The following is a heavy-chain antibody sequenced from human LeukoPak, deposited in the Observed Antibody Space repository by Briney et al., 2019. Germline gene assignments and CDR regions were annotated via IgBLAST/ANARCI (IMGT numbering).Heavy chain of an antibody. V-gene: IGHV3-30*01. CDR2: TAYEGGEK. D-gene: IGHD3-16*01. J-gene: IGHJ4*02. CDR3: AREGDRHLTFDY. Sequence: GGSLRLSCAASGSTYSGHLLRWVRQAPGKGLEWVAGTAYEGGEKYYADSVSGRFISRDNSDNTVYLQMNGLRLEDTAVYFCAREGDRHLTFDYWGRGTLVTVSS. CDR1: GSTYSGHL.